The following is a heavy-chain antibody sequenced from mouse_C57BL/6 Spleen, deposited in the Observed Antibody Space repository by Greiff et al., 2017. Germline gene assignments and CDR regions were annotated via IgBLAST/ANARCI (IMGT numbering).Heavy chain of an antibody. V-gene: IGHV1-75*01. Sequence: QVHVKQSGPELVKPGASVKISCKASGYTFTDYYIHWVKQRPGQGLEWIGWIFPGSGSTYYNEKFKGKATLTVDKSSSTAYMLLSSLTSEDSAVYFCARGGRGDYFDYWGQGTTLTVSS. D-gene: IGHD3-3*01. CDR3: ARGGRGDYFDY. CDR1: GYTFTDYY. J-gene: IGHJ2*01. CDR2: IFPGSGST.